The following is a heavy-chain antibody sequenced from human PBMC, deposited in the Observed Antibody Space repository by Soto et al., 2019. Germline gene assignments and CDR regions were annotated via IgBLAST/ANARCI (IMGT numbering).Heavy chain of an antibody. J-gene: IGHJ6*02. Sequence: AASVKVSCKASGGTLSSYAISWVRQAPGQGLEWMGGIIPIFGTANYAQKFQGRVTITADESTSTAYMELSSLRSEDTAVYYCARDDCSGGSCYGYGMDVWGQGTTVTVSS. V-gene: IGHV1-69*13. CDR1: GGTLSSYA. CDR3: ARDDCSGGSCYGYGMDV. D-gene: IGHD2-15*01. CDR2: IIPIFGTA.